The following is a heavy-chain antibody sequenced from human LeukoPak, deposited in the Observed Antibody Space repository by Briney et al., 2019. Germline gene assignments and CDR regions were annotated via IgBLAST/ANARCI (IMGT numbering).Heavy chain of an antibody. V-gene: IGHV4-61*02. CDR1: GVSISSGSYY. J-gene: IGHJ4*02. CDR3: ARESLEFRFFDF. Sequence: SETLSLTCTVSGVSISSGSYYWSWIRQPAGKGLEWIGRIYTTGRTIYNPSLKSQVTISINTSKNQFSLKLTSVTATDTAMYYCARESLEFRFFDFWGQGALVTVSS. CDR2: IYTTGRT. D-gene: IGHD1-1*01.